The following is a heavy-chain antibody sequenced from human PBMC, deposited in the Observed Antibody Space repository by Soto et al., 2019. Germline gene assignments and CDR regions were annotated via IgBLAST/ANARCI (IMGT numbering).Heavy chain of an antibody. D-gene: IGHD6-19*01. Sequence: QVQLVESGGGVVQPGRSLRLSCAASGFTFSSYGMHWVRQAPGKGLEWVAVIWYDGSNKYYADSVKGRFTISRDNSKNTLYLQMNSLRAEDTDVYYCARDPKGDSSGWYGDVVGADYWGQGTLVTVSS. CDR2: IWYDGSNK. J-gene: IGHJ4*02. CDR3: ARDPKGDSSGWYGDVVGADY. CDR1: GFTFSSYG. V-gene: IGHV3-33*01.